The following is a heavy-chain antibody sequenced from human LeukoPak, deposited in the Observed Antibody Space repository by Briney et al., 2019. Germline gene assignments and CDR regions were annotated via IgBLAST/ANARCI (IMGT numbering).Heavy chain of an antibody. V-gene: IGHV4-39*01. CDR2: IYYSGST. CDR3: ARQGGSYGDFDY. D-gene: IGHD1-26*01. J-gene: IGHJ4*02. Sequence: SETLSLTCTVSGGSISSSSYYWGWIRQPPGKGLEWIGSIYYSGSTYYNPSLKSRVTISVDTSKNQFSLKLSSVTAADTAVYYYARQGGSYGDFDYWGQGTLVTVSS. CDR1: GGSISSSSYY.